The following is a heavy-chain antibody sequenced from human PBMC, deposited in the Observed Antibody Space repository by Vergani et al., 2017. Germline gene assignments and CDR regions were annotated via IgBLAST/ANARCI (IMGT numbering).Heavy chain of an antibody. CDR1: GGSISTYY. D-gene: IGHD6-13*01. CDR3: ARRCMSAAGFNYFDY. Sequence: QEQLQESGPGLVKNSETLSHTCTDSGGSISTYYWSWIRQHPGKGLEWIGEINHSGSTNYNPSLKSRVTISVDTSKNQFSLKLSSVTAADTALYYCARRCMSAAGFNYFDYWGQGTLVTVSS. CDR2: INHSGST. V-gene: IGHV4-59*08. J-gene: IGHJ4*02.